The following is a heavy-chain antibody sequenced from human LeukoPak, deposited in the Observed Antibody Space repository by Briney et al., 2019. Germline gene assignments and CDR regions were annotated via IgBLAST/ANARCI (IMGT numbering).Heavy chain of an antibody. D-gene: IGHD3-22*01. V-gene: IGHV4-34*01. CDR3: ARGGVIVVAPFDY. CDR2: INHSGST. CDR1: GGSFSGYY. J-gene: IGHJ4*02. Sequence: NPSETLSLTCAVYGGSFSGYYWSWIRQPPGKGLEWIGEINHSGSTNYNPSLKSRVTISVDTSKNQFSLKLSSVTAADTAVYYCARGGVIVVAPFDYWGQGTLVTVSS.